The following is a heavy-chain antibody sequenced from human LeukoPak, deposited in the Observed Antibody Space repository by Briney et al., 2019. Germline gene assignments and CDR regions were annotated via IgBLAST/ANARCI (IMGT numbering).Heavy chain of an antibody. V-gene: IGHV4-39*07. CDR3: ARVSRGIIVVVIADAFDI. CDR2: IYYSGST. Sequence: PSETVSLTCTVSGGSISSSSYYWGWIRQPPGKGLEWIGSIYYSGSTYYNPSLKSRVTISVDTSKNQFSLKLSSVTAADTAVYYCARVSRGIIVVVIADAFDIWGQGTMVTVSS. CDR1: GGSISSSSYY. D-gene: IGHD3-22*01. J-gene: IGHJ3*02.